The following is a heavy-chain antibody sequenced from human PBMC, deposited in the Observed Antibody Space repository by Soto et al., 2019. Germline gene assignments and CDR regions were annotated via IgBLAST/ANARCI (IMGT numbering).Heavy chain of an antibody. Sequence: EVQLLESGGGLVQPGGSLRLSCAASGFTFSSYAMSWVRQAPGKGLEWVSAISGSGGSTYYADAVKGRFTISRDNSKNTLYLQMNSLRAEDTAVYYCAKDEKRGHYYFDYWGQGTLVTVSS. V-gene: IGHV3-23*01. D-gene: IGHD3-16*01. CDR1: GFTFSSYA. J-gene: IGHJ4*02. CDR2: ISGSGGST. CDR3: AKDEKRGHYYFDY.